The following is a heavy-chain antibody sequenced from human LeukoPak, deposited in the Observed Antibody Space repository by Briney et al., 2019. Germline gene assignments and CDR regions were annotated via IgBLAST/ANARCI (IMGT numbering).Heavy chain of an antibody. CDR2: ISGGGAYT. CDR1: GFTLSNYA. CDR3: ARGVPPDY. V-gene: IGHV3-23*01. Sequence: GGSLRLSCAASGFTLSNYAMSWVRQAPGKGLEWVSTISGGGAYTFYADSVKGRFTISRDNSKNTLYLQMSSLRAEDTAVYYCARGVPPDYWGRGTLVTVSS. J-gene: IGHJ4*02. D-gene: IGHD2-8*01.